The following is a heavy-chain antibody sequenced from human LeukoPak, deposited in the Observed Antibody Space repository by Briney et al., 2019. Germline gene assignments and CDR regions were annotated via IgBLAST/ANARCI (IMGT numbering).Heavy chain of an antibody. Sequence: PSETLSLTCTVSGGSFSSFVWTWVRQAPGKGLEWIWCICTSADTNYNASLKSRVTISADTSKNQFSLRLSSVTAADTAMYYCARQFTSSSHFDFWGQGTPVTVSS. D-gene: IGHD6-6*01. CDR1: GGSFSSFV. CDR2: ICTSADT. CDR3: ARQFTSSSHFDF. V-gene: IGHV4-4*09. J-gene: IGHJ4*02.